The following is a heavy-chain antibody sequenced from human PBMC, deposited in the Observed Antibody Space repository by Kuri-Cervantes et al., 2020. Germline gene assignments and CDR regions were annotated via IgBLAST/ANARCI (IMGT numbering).Heavy chain of an antibody. CDR1: GGSISSGGYY. J-gene: IGHJ3*02. Sequence: LSLTCTVSGGSISSGGYYWSWIRQHPGKGLEWVSSISSSSSTIYYADSVRGRFTISRDNAKNSLYLQMNSLRAEDTAVYYCARVKLVVGGSHVGNAFDIWGQGTMVTVSS. V-gene: IGHV3-11*01. CDR2: ISSSSSTI. CDR3: ARVKLVVGGSHVGNAFDI. D-gene: IGHD1-26*01.